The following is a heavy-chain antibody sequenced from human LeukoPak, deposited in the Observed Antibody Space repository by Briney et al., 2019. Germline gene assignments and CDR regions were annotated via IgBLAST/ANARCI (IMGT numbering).Heavy chain of an antibody. CDR1: GDSISNYY. CDR2: IYTSGST. J-gene: IGHJ4*02. CDR3: ARVSLVRGAPDYYFDY. D-gene: IGHD3-10*01. Sequence: PSETLSPTCTVSGDSISNYYWSWIRQPAGKGLEWIGRIYTSGSTNYNPSLKSRVTMSVDTSKNQFSLKLSSVTAADTAVYYCARVSLVRGAPDYYFDYWGQGTLVTVSS. V-gene: IGHV4-4*07.